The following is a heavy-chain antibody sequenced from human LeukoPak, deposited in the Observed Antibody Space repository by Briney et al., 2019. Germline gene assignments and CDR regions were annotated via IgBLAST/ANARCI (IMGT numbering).Heavy chain of an antibody. CDR1: GYTFTGYY. D-gene: IGHD3-22*01. CDR2: INPNSGGT. Sequence: ASVKVSCKASGYTFTGYYMHWVRQAPGQGLEWMGWINPNSGGTNYAQKFQGRVTMTRDTSISTAYMELSRLRSDDTAVYYCARGNLYYHDSSGYYYLSYWGQGTLVTVSS. J-gene: IGHJ4*02. V-gene: IGHV1-2*02. CDR3: ARGNLYYHDSSGYYYLSY.